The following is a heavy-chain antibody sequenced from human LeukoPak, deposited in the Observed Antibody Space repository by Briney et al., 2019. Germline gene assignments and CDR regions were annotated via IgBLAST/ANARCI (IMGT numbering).Heavy chain of an antibody. Sequence: PGGSLRLSCAASGFTFSSYWMSWVRQAPGKGLEWVANIKQDGSEKYYVDSVKGRFTISRDNAKNSLYLQMNSLRAEDTAVYYCARDPGTDGSSWYVLDNWGQGTLVTVSS. CDR1: GFTFSSYW. V-gene: IGHV3-7*01. CDR3: ARDPGTDGSSWYVLDN. D-gene: IGHD6-13*01. J-gene: IGHJ4*02. CDR2: IKQDGSEK.